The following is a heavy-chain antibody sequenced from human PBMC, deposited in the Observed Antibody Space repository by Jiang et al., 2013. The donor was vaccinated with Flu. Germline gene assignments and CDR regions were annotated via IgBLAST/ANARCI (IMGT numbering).Heavy chain of an antibody. Sequence: SGGSISSGGYYWSWIRQHPGKGLEWIGYIYYSGSTYYNPSLKSRVTISVDTSKNQFSLKLSSVTATDTAVYYCVFWNDVGEYFDYWGQGTLVTVSS. CDR1: GGSISSGGYY. V-gene: IGHV4-31*08. CDR2: IYYSGST. D-gene: IGHD1-1*01. CDR3: VFWNDVGEYFDY. J-gene: IGHJ4*02.